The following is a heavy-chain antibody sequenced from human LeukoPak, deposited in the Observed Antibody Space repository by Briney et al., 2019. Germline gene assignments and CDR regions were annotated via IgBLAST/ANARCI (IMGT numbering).Heavy chain of an antibody. CDR3: ARGEDYFDY. J-gene: IGHJ4*02. CDR2: ISYDGSNK. V-gene: IGHV3-30-3*01. CDR1: GFTFSSYA. Sequence: GGSLRLSCAASGFTFSSYAMHWVRQAPGKGLEWVAVISYDGSNKYYADSVKGRFTISRDNAKNSLYLQMNSLRAEDTAVYYCARGEDYFDYWGQGTLVTVSS.